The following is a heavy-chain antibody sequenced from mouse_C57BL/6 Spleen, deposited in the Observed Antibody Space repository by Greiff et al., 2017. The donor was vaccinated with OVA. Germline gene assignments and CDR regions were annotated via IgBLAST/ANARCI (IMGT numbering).Heavy chain of an antibody. Sequence: QVQLKESGAELARPGASVKLSCKASGYTFTSYGISWVKQRTGQGLEWIGEIYPRSGNTYYNEKFKGKATLTADKSSSTAYMELRSLTSEDSAVYFCARCASDYETSHWYFDVWGTGTTVTVSS. J-gene: IGHJ1*03. CDR2: IYPRSGNT. CDR3: ARCASDYETSHWYFDV. D-gene: IGHD2-4*01. V-gene: IGHV1-81*01. CDR1: GYTFTSYG.